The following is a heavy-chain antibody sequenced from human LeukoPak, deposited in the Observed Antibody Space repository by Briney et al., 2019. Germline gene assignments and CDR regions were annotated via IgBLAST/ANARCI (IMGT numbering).Heavy chain of an antibody. CDR2: INPSGGST. CDR3: ASQDYYDILTGFFGDY. D-gene: IGHD3-9*01. Sequence: ASVKVSCKASGYTFTYYYMYWVRQAPGQGLEWMGLINPSGGSTSYAQKFQGRVTMTRDTSISTAYMELSRLRSDDTAVYYCASQDYYDILTGFFGDYWGQGTLVTVSS. CDR1: GYTFTYYY. J-gene: IGHJ4*02. V-gene: IGHV1-2*02.